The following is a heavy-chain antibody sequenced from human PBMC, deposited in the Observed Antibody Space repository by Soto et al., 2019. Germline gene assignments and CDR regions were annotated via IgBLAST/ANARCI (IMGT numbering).Heavy chain of an antibody. CDR1: GFSISSYY. CDR3: ARARYDFFDYYYYGMDV. J-gene: IGHJ6*02. CDR2: IYYSGST. V-gene: IGHV4-59*01. D-gene: IGHD3-3*01. Sequence: XETLSLTCTVSGFSISSYYWSWIRQPPGKGLEWIGYIYYSGSTNYNPSLKSRVTISVDTSKNQFSLKLSSVTAADTAVYYCARARYDFFDYYYYGMDVWGQGTTVTVSS.